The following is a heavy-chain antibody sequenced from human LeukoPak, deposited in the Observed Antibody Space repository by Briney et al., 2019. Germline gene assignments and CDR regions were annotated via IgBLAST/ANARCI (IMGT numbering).Heavy chain of an antibody. Sequence: SETLSLTCTVSGGTISSYYWSWLRQPPGKGLEWVGSIYFSGSNNYSPSLKHRATISVDTSKDQFSLKLRSLPAADPAVYYCARHGAVAGPNAFDIWGQGTMVTVSS. D-gene: IGHD6-19*01. V-gene: IGHV4-59*08. J-gene: IGHJ3*02. CDR2: IYFSGSN. CDR1: GGTISSYY. CDR3: ARHGAVAGPNAFDI.